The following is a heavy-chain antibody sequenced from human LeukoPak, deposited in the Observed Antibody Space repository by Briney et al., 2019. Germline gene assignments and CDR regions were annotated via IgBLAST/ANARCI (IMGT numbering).Heavy chain of an antibody. D-gene: IGHD3-3*01. J-gene: IGHJ3*02. V-gene: IGHV4-61*02. CDR2: IYTSGST. CDR1: GGSISSGSYY. Sequence: PSETLSLACTVSGGSISSGSYYWSWIRQPAGKGLEWIGRIYTSGSTNYNPSLKSRVIISVDTSKNQFSLKLSSVTAADTAVYYCARGETSSRITIFGVAKSGDAFDIWGQGTMVTVSS. CDR3: ARGETSSRITIFGVAKSGDAFDI.